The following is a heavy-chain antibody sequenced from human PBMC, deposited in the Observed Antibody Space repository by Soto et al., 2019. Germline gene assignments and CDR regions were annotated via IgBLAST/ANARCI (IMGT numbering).Heavy chain of an antibody. J-gene: IGHJ6*02. CDR3: ASSGGSYYHYYGMAV. V-gene: IGHV5-10-1*01. Sequence: GESLKISCKGSGYSFTSYWISWVRQMPGKGLEWMGRIDPSDSYTNYSPSFQGHVTISADKSISTAYLQWSSLKASDTAMYYCASSGGSYYHYYGMAVWGQGTTVTVSS. D-gene: IGHD2-15*01. CDR2: IDPSDSYT. CDR1: GYSFTSYW.